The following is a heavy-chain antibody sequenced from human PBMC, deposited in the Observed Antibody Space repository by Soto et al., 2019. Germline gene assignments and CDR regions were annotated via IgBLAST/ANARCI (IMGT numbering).Heavy chain of an antibody. V-gene: IGHV3-21*01. CDR3: ARETASGTTNLDY. Sequence: GGSLSLSCAASGFTFSSYSMNWVRQAPGKGLEWVSSITSSSAFLYYADSLKGRFTISRDNARNSLYLQMHSLRAEDTAVYYCARETASGTTNLDYWGQGTLVTVSS. CDR2: ITSSSAFL. D-gene: IGHD1-7*01. CDR1: GFTFSSYS. J-gene: IGHJ4*02.